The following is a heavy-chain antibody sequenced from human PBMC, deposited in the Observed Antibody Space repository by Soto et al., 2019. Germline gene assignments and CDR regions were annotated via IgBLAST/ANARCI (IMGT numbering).Heavy chain of an antibody. CDR3: ARDVSSDTTGFRGYDL. J-gene: IGHJ4*02. CDR1: GGTVSSYA. V-gene: IGHV1-69*01. D-gene: IGHD3-10*01. Sequence: QLHLVQSGAEVKKAWSSVKVSCKASGGTVSSYAITWVRQAPGKGLEWMGVFIPIFVSAHYAPKFQGRITMTADESTSTAYMELSGLTSEDTDIYYCARDVSSDTTGFRGYDLWGQGTQVTVSS. CDR2: FIPIFVSA.